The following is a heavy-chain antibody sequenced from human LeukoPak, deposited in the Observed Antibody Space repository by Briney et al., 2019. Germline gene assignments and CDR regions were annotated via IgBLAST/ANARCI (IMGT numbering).Heavy chain of an antibody. Sequence: PSETLSLTCTVSGGSISSYYWSWIRQPPGKGLEWIGYIYCSGSTNYNPSLKSRVTISVDTSKNQFSLKLSSVTAADTAVYYCARDKGYSSSWYWTGGMDVWGQETTVTVSS. CDR1: GGSISSYY. D-gene: IGHD6-13*01. CDR2: IYCSGST. J-gene: IGHJ6*02. CDR3: ARDKGYSSSWYWTGGMDV. V-gene: IGHV4-59*01.